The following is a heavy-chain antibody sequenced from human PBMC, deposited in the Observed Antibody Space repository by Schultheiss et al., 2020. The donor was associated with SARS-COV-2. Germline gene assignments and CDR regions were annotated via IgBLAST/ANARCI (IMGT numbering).Heavy chain of an antibody. CDR1: GGSISSYY. J-gene: IGHJ4*02. Sequence: SETLSLTCTVSGGSISSYYWSWIRQPAGKGLEWIGEINHSGSTNYNPSLKSRVTISVDTSKNQFSLKLSSVTAADTAVYYCARVGASGWWDFDYWGQGTLVTVSS. V-gene: IGHV4-34*01. D-gene: IGHD6-19*01. CDR3: ARVGASGWWDFDY. CDR2: INHSGST.